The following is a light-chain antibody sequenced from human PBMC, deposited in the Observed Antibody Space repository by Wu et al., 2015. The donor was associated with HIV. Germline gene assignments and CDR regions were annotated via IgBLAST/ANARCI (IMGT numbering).Light chain of an antibody. V-gene: IGKV3-11*01. Sequence: EIVLTQSPAALSLSPGERATLSCRASQSVGSYLAWYQQKPGQAPRLLIYDASNRATGIPARFSGSGSGTDFTLTINSPEPEDFTIYYCQQRFNWPLTFGGGTKVEIK. CDR2: DAS. CDR1: QSVGSY. J-gene: IGKJ4*01. CDR3: QQRFNWPLT.